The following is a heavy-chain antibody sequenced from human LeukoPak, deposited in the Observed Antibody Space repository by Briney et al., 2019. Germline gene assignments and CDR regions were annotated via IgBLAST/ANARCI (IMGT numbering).Heavy chain of an antibody. D-gene: IGHD1-26*01. V-gene: IGHV3-30-3*01. CDR1: GFTFSSYA. Sequence: GGSLRLSCAASGFTFSSYAMHWVRQAPGKGLEWVAVISYDGSNKYYADSVKGRFTISRDNSKNTLYLQMNSLRAEDTAVYYCARGSEWETSPFGYWGQGTLVTVSS. J-gene: IGHJ4*02. CDR2: ISYDGSNK. CDR3: ARGSEWETSPFGY.